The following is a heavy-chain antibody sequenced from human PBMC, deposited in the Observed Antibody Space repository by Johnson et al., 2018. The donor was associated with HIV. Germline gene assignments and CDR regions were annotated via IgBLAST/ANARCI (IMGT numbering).Heavy chain of an antibody. CDR2: MSYDGSNK. J-gene: IGHJ3*01. V-gene: IGHV3-33*08. CDR1: GFTFSSYA. CDR3: ARDATAGGGDYVGDAFDL. Sequence: QMQLVESGGGVVRPGGSLRLSCAASGFTFSSYAMSWVRQAPGKGLEWVAVMSYDGSNKYYADSVKGRFTLSRDNSKNTLYLQMTSLRAEDTAVYFCARDATAGGGDYVGDAFDLWGQGTMVTVSS. D-gene: IGHD4-17*01.